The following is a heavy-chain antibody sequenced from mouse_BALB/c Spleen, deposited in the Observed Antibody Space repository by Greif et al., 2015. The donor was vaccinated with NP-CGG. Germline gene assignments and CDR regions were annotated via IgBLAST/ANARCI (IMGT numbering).Heavy chain of an antibody. CDR1: GYTLTDYA. CDR2: ISTYYGDA. CDR3: ARGGNYVEGYAMDY. V-gene: IGHV1S137*01. J-gene: IGHJ4*01. D-gene: IGHD2-1*01. Sequence: VQLVESGAELVRPGVSVKISCKGSGYTLTDYAMHWVKQSHAKSLEWIGVISTYYGDASYNQKFKGKATMTVDKSSSTAYMELARLTSEDSAIYYCARGGNYVEGYAMDYWGQGTSVTVSS.